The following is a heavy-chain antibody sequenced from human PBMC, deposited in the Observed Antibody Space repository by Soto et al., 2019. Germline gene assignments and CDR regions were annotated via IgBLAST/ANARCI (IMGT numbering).Heavy chain of an antibody. V-gene: IGHV3-23*01. D-gene: IGHD3-10*01. CDR1: GFTFSALP. CDR2: ISGSGGST. CDR3: AKDLGGLLLWFGESHAFDY. J-gene: IGHJ4*02. Sequence: EVQLLDPGGALYQLGGSLSPPCPASGFTFSALPLTWVPRAPGKGLRWSPAISGSGGSTYYADPVKGRFTISRDNSKNTLYLQMNSLRAEDTAVYYCAKDLGGLLLWFGESHAFDYWGQGTLVTVSS.